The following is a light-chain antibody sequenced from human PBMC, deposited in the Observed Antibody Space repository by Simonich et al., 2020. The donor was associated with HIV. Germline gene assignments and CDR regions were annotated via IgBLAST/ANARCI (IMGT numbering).Light chain of an antibody. CDR3: QQYYSTPLT. CDR2: WAS. J-gene: IGKJ4*01. V-gene: IGKV4-1*01. CDR1: QSVNSNF. Sequence: EIVMTQSPATLSVSPGERATLSCRASQSVNSNFLAWYQQKPGQPPKLLIYWASTRESGVPDRFSGSGSGTDFTLIISSLQAEDVAVYYCQQYYSTPLTFGGGTKVEIK.